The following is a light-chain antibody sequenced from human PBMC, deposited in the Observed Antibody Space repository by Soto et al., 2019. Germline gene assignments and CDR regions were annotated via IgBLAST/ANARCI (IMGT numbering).Light chain of an antibody. CDR3: QGFNKRLWT. Sequence: EMVLTQSPATLSVSPGERVTLSCRASQSVSSDLAWYQQKPGQAPRLLIYGASTRATDIPARFSGSGSGTEFTLNISRLQSDDFGVYYCQGFNKRLWTFGPGTKVEIK. J-gene: IGKJ1*01. CDR1: QSVSSD. V-gene: IGKV3-15*01. CDR2: GAS.